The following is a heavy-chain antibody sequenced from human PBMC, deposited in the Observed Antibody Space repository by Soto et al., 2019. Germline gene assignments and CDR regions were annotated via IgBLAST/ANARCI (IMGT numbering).Heavy chain of an antibody. D-gene: IGHD3-10*01. Sequence: SETLSLTCTVSGGYISSYYWSWIRQPPGKGLEWNGYIYYSGSTNYNPSHKSRVILSVDTSKNQFSLKLSSVTAADTAVYYCARRRGFTFDYGGQGTLVTVS. CDR2: IYYSGST. CDR3: ARRRGFTFDY. V-gene: IGHV4-59*08. J-gene: IGHJ4*02. CDR1: GGYISSYY.